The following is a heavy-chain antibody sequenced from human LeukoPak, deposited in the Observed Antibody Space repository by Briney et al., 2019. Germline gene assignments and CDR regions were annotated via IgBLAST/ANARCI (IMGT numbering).Heavy chain of an antibody. J-gene: IGHJ4*02. CDR1: GFTFDDYG. V-gene: IGHV3-20*04. D-gene: IGHD5-12*01. CDR2: INWNGGST. CDR3: ARSSGYDSWSDFDY. Sequence: PGGSLRLSCAASGFTFDDYGMSWVRQAPGKGLEWVSGINWNGGSTGYADSVKGRFTISRDNAKNSLYLQMNSLRAEDTALYYCARSSGYDSWSDFDYWGQGTLVTVSS.